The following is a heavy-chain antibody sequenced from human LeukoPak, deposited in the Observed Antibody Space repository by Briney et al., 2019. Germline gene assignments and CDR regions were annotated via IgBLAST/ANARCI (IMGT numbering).Heavy chain of an antibody. CDR3: ARAPAARHYYYGMDV. J-gene: IGHJ6*02. Sequence: PSETLSLTCTVSGGSISSYYWSWIRQPPGKGLEWIGYIYYSGSTNYNPSLKSRVTISVDTSKNQFSLKLSSVTAADTAVYYCARAPAARHYYYGMDVWGQGTTVTVSS. CDR2: IYYSGST. V-gene: IGHV4-59*08. D-gene: IGHD2-2*01. CDR1: GGSISSYY.